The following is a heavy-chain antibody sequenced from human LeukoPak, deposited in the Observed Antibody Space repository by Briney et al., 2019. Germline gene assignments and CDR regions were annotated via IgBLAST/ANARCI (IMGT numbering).Heavy chain of an antibody. J-gene: IGHJ5*02. CDR3: ARTPYDSSGYPA. CDR1: GFTFDDCG. V-gene: IGHV3-20*04. D-gene: IGHD3-22*01. Sequence: GGSLRLSCAASGFTFDDCGMTWVRQAPGKGLEWVSGINWNGGNTRYADSVKGRFTISRDNAKNSLYLQMNSLRAEDTALYYCARTPYDSSGYPAWGQGTLVTVSS. CDR2: INWNGGNT.